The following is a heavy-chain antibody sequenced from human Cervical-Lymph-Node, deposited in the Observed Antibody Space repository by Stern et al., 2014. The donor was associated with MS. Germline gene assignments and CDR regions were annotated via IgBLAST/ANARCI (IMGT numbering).Heavy chain of an antibody. CDR3: ARLREWELLRGYYYGMDV. Sequence: EVQLVESGAEVKKPGESLKISCKGSGYSFTSYWIGWVRQMPGKGLEWMGIIYPGDSDTRYSPSFQGQVTISADKSISTAYLQWSSLKASDTAMYYCARLREWELLRGYYYGMDVWGQGTTVTVSS. D-gene: IGHD1-26*01. CDR1: GYSFTSYW. CDR2: IYPGDSDT. J-gene: IGHJ6*02. V-gene: IGHV5-51*03.